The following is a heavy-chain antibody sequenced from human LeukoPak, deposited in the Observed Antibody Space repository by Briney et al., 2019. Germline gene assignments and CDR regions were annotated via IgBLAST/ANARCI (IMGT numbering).Heavy chain of an antibody. V-gene: IGHV4-34*01. CDR1: GGSLSGYY. J-gene: IGHJ4*02. CDR2: INHSGST. Sequence: PSETLSLTCAVYGGSLSGYYWSWIRQPPGKGLEWIGEINHSGSTNYNPSLKSRVTISVDTSKNQFSLKLSSVTAADTAVYYCARARRGSTSSSFQSSIAARNYFDYWGQGTLVTVSS. D-gene: IGHD6-6*01. CDR3: ARARRGSTSSSFQSSIAARNYFDY.